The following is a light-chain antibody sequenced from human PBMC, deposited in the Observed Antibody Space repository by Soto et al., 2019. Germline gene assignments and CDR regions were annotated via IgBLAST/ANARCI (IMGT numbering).Light chain of an antibody. Sequence: EIVLTQSPATLSLSPGERTTLSCRASQSVSSYLAWYQQKPGQAPRLLIYDASNRATGIPARFSGSGSGTDFTLTISSLEPEDFAVYYCQQRSFGQGTRLEI. CDR2: DAS. V-gene: IGKV3-11*01. CDR3: QQRS. CDR1: QSVSSY. J-gene: IGKJ5*01.